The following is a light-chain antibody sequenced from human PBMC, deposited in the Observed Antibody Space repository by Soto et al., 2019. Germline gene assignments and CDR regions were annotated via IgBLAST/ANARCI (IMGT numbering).Light chain of an antibody. V-gene: IGKV1-5*03. Sequence: DIQLTQSPSTLSACVGDRVTITCRASQSISSWLAWYQQKPGKAPNLLSYEASSLESGVPSRFSGSGSGTEFTLTISSLQPDDFATYYCQRYNSFPGTFGQGTKVEIK. CDR1: QSISSW. CDR2: EAS. CDR3: QRYNSFPGT. J-gene: IGKJ1*01.